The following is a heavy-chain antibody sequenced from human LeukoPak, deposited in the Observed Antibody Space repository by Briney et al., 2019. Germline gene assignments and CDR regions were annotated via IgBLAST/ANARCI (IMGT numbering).Heavy chain of an antibody. V-gene: IGHV4-31*03. J-gene: IGHJ4*02. CDR1: GGSISSGGYY. D-gene: IGHD2-15*01. CDR3: ARAVCSGGSCYCDY. Sequence: SQTLSLTCTVSGGSISSGGYYRSWIRQHPGKGLEWIGYIYYSGSTYYNPSLKSRVTISVDTSKNQFSLKLSSVTAADTAVYYCARAVCSGGSCYCDYWGQGTLVTVSS. CDR2: IYYSGST.